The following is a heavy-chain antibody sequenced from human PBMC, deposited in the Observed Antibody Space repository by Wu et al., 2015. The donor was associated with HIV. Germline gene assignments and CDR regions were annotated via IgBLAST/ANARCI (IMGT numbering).Heavy chain of an antibody. V-gene: IGHV1-69*15. Sequence: QVQLAQSGAEVKKPGSSVRVSCKASGGTFSSYTFNWVRQAPGQGLEWMGRIIPISGTTDYAQKFQGRITITADESTRTTYMELSSLRYEDTAVYFCARELLWGEDFWGQRTRVTVSS. CDR1: GGTFSSYT. CDR3: ARELLWGEDF. D-gene: IGHD2-21*01. J-gene: IGHJ4*02. CDR2: IIPISGTT.